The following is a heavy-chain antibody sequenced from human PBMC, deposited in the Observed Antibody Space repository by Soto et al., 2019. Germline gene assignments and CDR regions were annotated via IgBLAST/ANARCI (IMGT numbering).Heavy chain of an antibody. D-gene: IGHD6-6*01. Sequence: PGGSLRLSCAVSGFTFSSYSMTWVRQAPGKGLEWVSSISSSSSYIYYADSVKGRFTISRDNAKNSLYLQMNSLRAEDTAVYYCERAAYSSSSDFCDYWGQGNLVTVT. CDR3: ERAAYSSSSDFCDY. J-gene: IGHJ4*02. CDR1: GFTFSSYS. V-gene: IGHV3-21*01. CDR2: ISSSSSYI.